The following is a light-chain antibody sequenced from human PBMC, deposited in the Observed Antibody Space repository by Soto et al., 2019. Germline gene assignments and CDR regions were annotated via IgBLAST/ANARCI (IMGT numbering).Light chain of an antibody. CDR2: DAS. V-gene: IGKV1-5*01. CDR1: QSISSW. J-gene: IGKJ1*01. Sequence: IQLTQSPSTLSASVGDRVTITCRASQSISSWLAWYQQKPGKAPKFLVYDASNLESGVPSRFSGSGSGTDFTLTITRLEPEDFAMYYCQQYSSSRTFGQGTKVDIK. CDR3: QQYSSSRT.